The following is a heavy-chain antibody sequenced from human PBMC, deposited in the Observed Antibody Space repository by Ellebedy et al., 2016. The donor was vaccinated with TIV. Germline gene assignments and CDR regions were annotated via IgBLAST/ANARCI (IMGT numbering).Heavy chain of an antibody. D-gene: IGHD5-18*01. CDR2: IKQDGSEK. J-gene: IGHJ4*02. Sequence: PGGSLRLSCAASGFTFSTYWMSWVRQVQGKGPEWVACIKQDGSEKYYVDSVTGRFTISTDSAKNSLYLQMNSLRAEDTTVYYCASLDTDMVRSSGYWGQGTLVTVSS. CDR1: GFTFSTYW. CDR3: ASLDTDMVRSSGY. V-gene: IGHV3-7*01.